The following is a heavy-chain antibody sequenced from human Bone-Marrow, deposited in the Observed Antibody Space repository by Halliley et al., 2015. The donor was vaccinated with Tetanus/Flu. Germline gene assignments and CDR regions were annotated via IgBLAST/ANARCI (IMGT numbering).Heavy chain of an antibody. CDR2: ISGSRSYI. D-gene: IGHD3-22*01. V-gene: IGHV3-21*01. CDR3: ARDRDGYNSYFDS. Sequence: VSRISGSRSYIHYADSGKGRFPIPRDNAKTSLYLQMNSLRAEDTAVYYCARDRDGYNSYFDSWGQGTLVTVSS. J-gene: IGHJ4*02.